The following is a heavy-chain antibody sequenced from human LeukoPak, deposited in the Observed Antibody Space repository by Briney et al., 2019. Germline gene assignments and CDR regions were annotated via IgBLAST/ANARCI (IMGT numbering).Heavy chain of an antibody. CDR1: GYTFTSYG. CDR3: ARDLAAAGSHPVSAFDI. Sequence: ASVKVSCKASGYTFTSYGISWVRQAPGQRLEWMGWINAGNGNTKYSQKFQGRVTITRDTSASTAYMELSSLRSEDTAVYYCARDLAAAGSHPVSAFDIWGQGTMVTVSS. V-gene: IGHV1-3*01. D-gene: IGHD6-13*01. J-gene: IGHJ3*02. CDR2: INAGNGNT.